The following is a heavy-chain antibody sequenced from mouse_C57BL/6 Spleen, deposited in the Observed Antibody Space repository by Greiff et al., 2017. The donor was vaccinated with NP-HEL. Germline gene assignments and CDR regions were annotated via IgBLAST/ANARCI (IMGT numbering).Heavy chain of an antibody. CDR3: ARPTYYDFWFAY. CDR1: GYTFTDYY. D-gene: IGHD2-4*01. V-gene: IGHV1-26*01. CDR2: INPNNGGT. Sequence: EVQLQQSGPELVKPGASVKISCKASGYTFTDYYMNWVKQSHGKSLEWIGDINPNNGGTSYNQKFKGKATLTVDKSSSTAYMELRSLTSEDSAVYYCARPTYYDFWFAYWGQGTLVTVSA. J-gene: IGHJ3*01.